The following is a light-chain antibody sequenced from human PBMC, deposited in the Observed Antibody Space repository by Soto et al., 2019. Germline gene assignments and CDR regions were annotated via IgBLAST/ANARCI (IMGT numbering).Light chain of an antibody. CDR1: QSVTSNS. CDR3: HHFSSYPLT. CDR2: GAS. V-gene: IGKV3-20*01. J-gene: IGKJ4*01. Sequence: EIGGTQSPGSASLSARERATLSCRASQSVTSNSLTWYQQKPGQAPRLLIHGASSRATGIPDRFSGSVSGTEFTLTFSVPAPQHFPVYYCHHFSSYPLTFGGRPKV.